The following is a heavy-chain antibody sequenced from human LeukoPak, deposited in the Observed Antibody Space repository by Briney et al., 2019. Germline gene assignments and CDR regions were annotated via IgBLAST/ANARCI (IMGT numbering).Heavy chain of an antibody. D-gene: IGHD6-6*01. V-gene: IGHV4-59*08. CDR1: GGSVSSYY. CDR3: ARHFAYSSSSYFDY. J-gene: IGHJ4*02. Sequence: SETLSLTCSVSGGSVSSYYWSWIRQPPGKGLEWIGYVYYAGSTNYNPSLKSRVTMFEDKSKNQFSLRLYSVTVADTAVYYCARHFAYSSSSYFDYWGQGSLVTVSS. CDR2: VYYAGST.